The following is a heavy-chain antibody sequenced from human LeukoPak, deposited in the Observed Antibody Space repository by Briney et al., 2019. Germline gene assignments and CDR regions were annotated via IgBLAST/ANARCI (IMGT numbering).Heavy chain of an antibody. D-gene: IGHD4-11*01. Sequence: GGSLRLSCAASGFTFSTYTMNWVRQAPGKGLEWVSSISSRSSYIYYADSVKGRFTISRDNAKNSLYLQMNSLRAEDMAVYYCARGYNNYGYVFDIWGQGTVVTVSS. CDR3: ARGYNNYGYVFDI. V-gene: IGHV3-21*01. CDR1: GFTFSTYT. CDR2: ISSRSSYI. J-gene: IGHJ3*02.